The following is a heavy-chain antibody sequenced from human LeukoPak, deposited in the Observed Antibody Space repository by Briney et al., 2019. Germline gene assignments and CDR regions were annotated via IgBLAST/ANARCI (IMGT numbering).Heavy chain of an antibody. V-gene: IGHV4-38-2*01. Sequence: PSETLSLTCVVSGYPVSSNSYWAWIRQSPGKGLEWIGSIHHGGNTYYNPSLMSRVSMSLDTSKNQCSLNLNSVTAADTAVFYCARWLGNGFDIRGQGTMVTVSS. CDR1: GYPVSSNSY. J-gene: IGHJ3*02. D-gene: IGHD6-19*01. CDR2: IHHGGNT. CDR3: ARWLGNGFDI.